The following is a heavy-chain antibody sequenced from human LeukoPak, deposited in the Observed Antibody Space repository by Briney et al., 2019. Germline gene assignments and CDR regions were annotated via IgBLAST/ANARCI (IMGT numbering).Heavy chain of an antibody. CDR3: TTVFATVVYYFDY. Sequence: GGSLRLSCAASGFTFSNAWMSWVRQAPGKGLEWVGRIKSKTDGGTTDYAALVKGRFTISRDDSKNTLYLQMNSLKTEDTAVYYCTTVFATVVYYFDYWGQGTLVTVSS. CDR2: IKSKTDGGTT. J-gene: IGHJ4*02. CDR1: GFTFSNAW. D-gene: IGHD4-23*01. V-gene: IGHV3-15*01.